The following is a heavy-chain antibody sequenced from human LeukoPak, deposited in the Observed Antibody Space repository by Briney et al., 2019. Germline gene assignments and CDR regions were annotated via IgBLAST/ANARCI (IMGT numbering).Heavy chain of an antibody. CDR2: INPHSGGT. CDR1: GYTFTGYY. Sequence: ASVKVSCKASGYTFTGYYIHWVRQAPGQGLEWMGWINPHSGGTNYAQKFQGGVTMTRDTSISTAYMELSRLRSDDTAVYYCARPPSPYYYYYMDVWGKGTTVTVSS. V-gene: IGHV1-2*02. J-gene: IGHJ6*03. CDR3: ARPPSPYYYYYMDV.